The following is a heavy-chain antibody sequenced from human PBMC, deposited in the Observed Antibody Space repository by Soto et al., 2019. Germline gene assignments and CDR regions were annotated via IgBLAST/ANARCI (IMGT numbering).Heavy chain of an antibody. V-gene: IGHV4-39*01. D-gene: IGHD1-26*01. CDR3: ATQEVGGSYVYTFDP. CDR1: GGSITSSSYY. CDR2: IYYSGSN. Sequence: QLHLRESGPGLVKPSETLSLTCTVSGGSITSSSYYWGWIRQPPGKGLEWIGSIYYSGSNYYNPSRKSRVTISVDTSKNQFSLKLSSVTAADTAVYYCATQEVGGSYVYTFDPWGQGTLVTVSS. J-gene: IGHJ5*02.